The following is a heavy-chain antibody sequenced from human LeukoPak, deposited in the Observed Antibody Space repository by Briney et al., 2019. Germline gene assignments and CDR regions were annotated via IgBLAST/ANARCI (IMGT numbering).Heavy chain of an antibody. CDR1: GYTFIRYG. Sequence: ASVKVSCKAAGYTFIRYGIGWVRQAPGQGLEWMGWISAYNGNTKNVQKFQGRVTMTTDTSTSIAYMELRSLRSDDTAVYYCARGGQLLTSDFDYWGQGTLVTVSS. J-gene: IGHJ4*02. CDR3: ARGGQLLTSDFDY. D-gene: IGHD4-23*01. CDR2: ISAYNGNT. V-gene: IGHV1-18*01.